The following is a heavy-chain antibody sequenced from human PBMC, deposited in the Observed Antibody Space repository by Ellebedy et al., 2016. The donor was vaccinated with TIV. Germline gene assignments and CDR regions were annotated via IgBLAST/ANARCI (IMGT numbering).Heavy chain of an antibody. V-gene: IGHV3-7*01. CDR1: GFNFRSYW. Sequence: GESLKTSCAASGFNFRSYWMTWFRQAPGKGLEWVAKIRQEGDEIYYVESVKGRFTISRDNAKNSLFLQMNSLRVEDTAVYYCARRASYGDYAVQVNPWFDPWGQGTLVTVSS. D-gene: IGHD4-17*01. CDR3: ARRASYGDYAVQVNPWFDP. J-gene: IGHJ5*02. CDR2: IRQEGDEI.